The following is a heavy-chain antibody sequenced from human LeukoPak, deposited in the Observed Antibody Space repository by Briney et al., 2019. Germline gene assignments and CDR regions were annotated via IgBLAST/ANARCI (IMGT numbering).Heavy chain of an antibody. J-gene: IGHJ4*02. CDR3: ARGASSSQRHIDY. D-gene: IGHD6-13*01. Sequence: GGSLRLSCAASGFTFSSYSMNWVRQAPGKGLEWVSSISSSSSYIYYADSVKGRFTISRDNAKNSLYLQMNSLRAEDTALYYCARGASSSQRHIDYWGQGTLVTVSS. CDR1: GFTFSSYS. V-gene: IGHV3-21*04. CDR2: ISSSSSYI.